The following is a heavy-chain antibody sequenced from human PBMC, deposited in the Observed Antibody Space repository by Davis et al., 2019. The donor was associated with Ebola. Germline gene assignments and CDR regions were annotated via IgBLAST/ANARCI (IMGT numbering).Heavy chain of an antibody. J-gene: IGHJ4*02. Sequence: SETLSLTCTVSGVSISSSSDYCGWIRRPPGKGLEWIGSITSGGTTYYNPSLKSRLTISVDTSKNQFSLILRSVTATDTAVYFCARHDFHNSGYPFDYWGQGTLVTVSS. D-gene: IGHD6-19*01. CDR3: ARHDFHNSGYPFDY. CDR1: GVSISSSSDY. CDR2: ITSGGTT. V-gene: IGHV4-39*01.